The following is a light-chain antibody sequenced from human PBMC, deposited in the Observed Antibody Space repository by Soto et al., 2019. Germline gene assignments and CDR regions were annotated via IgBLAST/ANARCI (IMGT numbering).Light chain of an antibody. J-gene: IGLJ1*01. CDR1: SSDVGGYKY. Sequence: QSARTQPASVSGSPGQSITISCAGSSSDVGGYKYVSWYQQLPGNAPKLIIYEVTIRPSGVSNRFSGSKSGNTASLTISGLQAEDEADYYCSSYSSSSISYVFGTGTKSPS. CDR3: SSYSSSSISYV. CDR2: EVT. V-gene: IGLV2-14*01.